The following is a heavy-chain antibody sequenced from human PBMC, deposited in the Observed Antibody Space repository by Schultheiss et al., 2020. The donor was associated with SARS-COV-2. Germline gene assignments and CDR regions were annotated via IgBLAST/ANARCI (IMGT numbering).Heavy chain of an antibody. CDR3: ASRGDDVRSYYGMDV. Sequence: SETLSLTCTVSGGSISSGDYYWSWIRQPPGKGLEWIGYIYYSGSTYYNPSLKSRVTISVDTSKNQFSLKLSSVTAADTAVYYCASRGDDVRSYYGMDVWGQGTTVTVSS. CDR2: IYYSGST. V-gene: IGHV4-30-4*01. CDR1: GGSISSGDYY. J-gene: IGHJ6*02. D-gene: IGHD3-10*01.